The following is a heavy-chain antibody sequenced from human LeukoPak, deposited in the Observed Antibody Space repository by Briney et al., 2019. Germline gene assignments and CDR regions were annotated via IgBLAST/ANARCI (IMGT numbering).Heavy chain of an antibody. CDR3: ARTTYYYDSSGLFDY. CDR1: GFTFSSYA. CDR2: ISYDGGNK. D-gene: IGHD3-22*01. J-gene: IGHJ4*02. Sequence: GRSLRLSCAASGFTFSSYAMHWVRQAPGKGLEWVAVISYDGGNKYYADSVKGRFTISRDNSKNTLYLQMNSLRAEDTAVYYCARTTYYYDSSGLFDYWGQGTLVTVSS. V-gene: IGHV3-30-3*01.